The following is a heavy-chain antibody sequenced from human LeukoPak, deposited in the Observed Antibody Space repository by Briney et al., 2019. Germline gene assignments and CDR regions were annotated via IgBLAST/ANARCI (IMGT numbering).Heavy chain of an antibody. Sequence: GGSLRLSCVGSGFSFSSFEYDWVRQAPGKGLEWVSYVSVSGDEIHHADSVKGRFTISRDNAKNSVFIQMNSLRAEDTAIYYCARDRSIIMDRGTPDAFDIWGQGTMVTVSS. CDR2: VSVSGDEI. J-gene: IGHJ3*02. CDR3: ARDRSIIMDRGTPDAFDI. CDR1: GFSFSSFE. D-gene: IGHD3-10*01. V-gene: IGHV3-48*03.